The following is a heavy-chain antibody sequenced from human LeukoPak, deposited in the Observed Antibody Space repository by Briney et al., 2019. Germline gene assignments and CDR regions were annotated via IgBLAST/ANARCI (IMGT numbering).Heavy chain of an antibody. CDR2: IYHSGNT. CDR3: ARRAFMATGYFDY. Sequence: SETLSLTCTVSGYSISSGSYWGWIRQPPGKGLEWIGTIYHSGNTYYNPSLKSRVTISVDTSKNQFSLKLSSVTAADTAVYYCARRAFMATGYFDYWGQGTLVTVSS. CDR1: GYSISSGSY. J-gene: IGHJ4*02. D-gene: IGHD5-12*01. V-gene: IGHV4-38-2*02.